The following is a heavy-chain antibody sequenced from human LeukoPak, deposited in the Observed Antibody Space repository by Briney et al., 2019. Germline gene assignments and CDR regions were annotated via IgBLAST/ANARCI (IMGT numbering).Heavy chain of an antibody. V-gene: IGHV1-69*13. Sequence: SVKGSCKASGGTFSSYAISWVRQAPGQGLEWMGGIIPIFGTANYAQKFQGRVTITADESTSTAYMELSSLRSEDTAVYYCARILFSSSSFHAFDIWGQGTMVTVSS. CDR1: GGTFSSYA. D-gene: IGHD6-13*01. CDR2: IIPIFGTA. J-gene: IGHJ3*02. CDR3: ARILFSSSSFHAFDI.